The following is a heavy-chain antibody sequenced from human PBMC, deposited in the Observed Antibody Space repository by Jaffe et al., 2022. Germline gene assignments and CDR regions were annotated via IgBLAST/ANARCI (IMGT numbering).Heavy chain of an antibody. CDR1: GGSVSSGSYY. Sequence: QVQLQESGPGLVKPSETLSLTCTVSGGSVSSGSYYWSWIRQPPGKGLEWIGYIYYSGSTNYNPSLKSRVTISVDTSKNQFSLKLSSVTAADTAVYYCARETLRFLEWFGKADAFDIWGQGTMVTVSS. CDR3: ARETLRFLEWFGKADAFDI. V-gene: IGHV4-61*01. CDR2: IYYSGST. D-gene: IGHD3-3*01. J-gene: IGHJ3*02.